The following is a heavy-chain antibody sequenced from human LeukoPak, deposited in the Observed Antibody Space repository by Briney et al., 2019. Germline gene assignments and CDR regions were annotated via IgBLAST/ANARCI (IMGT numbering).Heavy chain of an antibody. CDR1: GGSISSSSYY. Sequence: SETLSLTCTVPGGSISSSSYYWGWIRQPPGKGLEWIGSIYYSGSTYYNPSLKSRFTISVDTSKNQFSLKLSSVTAADTAVYYCARQGYYDATLDYWGQGTLVTVSS. D-gene: IGHD3-22*01. J-gene: IGHJ4*02. CDR2: IYYSGST. V-gene: IGHV4-39*01. CDR3: ARQGYYDATLDY.